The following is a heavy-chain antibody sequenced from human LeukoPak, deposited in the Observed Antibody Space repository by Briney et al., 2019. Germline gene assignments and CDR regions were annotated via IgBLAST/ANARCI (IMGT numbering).Heavy chain of an antibody. CDR1: GFTFSSYS. V-gene: IGHV3-30*02. D-gene: IGHD1-26*01. J-gene: IGHJ5*02. CDR2: IRYDGSNK. Sequence: GGSLRLSCAASGFTFSSYSMNWVRQAPGKGLEWVAFIRYDGSNKYYADSVKGRFTISRDNAKNSLYLQMNSLRAEDTAVYYCARGKWELLRGWFDPWGQGTLVTVSS. CDR3: ARGKWELLRGWFDP.